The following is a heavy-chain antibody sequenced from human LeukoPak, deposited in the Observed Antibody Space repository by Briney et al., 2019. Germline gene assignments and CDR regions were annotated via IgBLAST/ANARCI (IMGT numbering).Heavy chain of an antibody. D-gene: IGHD4-23*01. CDR3: ARDMTPVVTTRAFVI. V-gene: IGHV4-4*02. Sequence: NPSETLSLTCAVSGGSISSIHRCGWLRQPPGKGLEWIGTIYHDGNTDYNPSLKSRVTISVDKSKNQLSLKLTSVTAADTAVYYCARDMTPVVTTRAFVIWGHRTMVTVSS. J-gene: IGHJ3*02. CDR2: IYHDGNT. CDR1: GGSISSIHR.